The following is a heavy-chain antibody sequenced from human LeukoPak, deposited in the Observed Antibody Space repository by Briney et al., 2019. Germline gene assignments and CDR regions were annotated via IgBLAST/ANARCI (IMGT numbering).Heavy chain of an antibody. Sequence: SQTLSLTCTVSDGSISSNAYYWSWIRQHPGKGLEWIGYIHYSGSTYYNPSLKSRVSISVDTSKNQFSLKLNSVTAADTAVYFCARDSREYDILTGYYETGYFDFWGQGTLVTVSS. CDR3: ARDSREYDILTGYYETGYFDF. J-gene: IGHJ4*02. CDR1: DGSISSNAYY. D-gene: IGHD3-9*01. V-gene: IGHV4-31*03. CDR2: IHYSGST.